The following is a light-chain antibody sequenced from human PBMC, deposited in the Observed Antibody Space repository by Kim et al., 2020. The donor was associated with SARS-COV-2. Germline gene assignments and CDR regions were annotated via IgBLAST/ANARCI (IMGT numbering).Light chain of an antibody. J-gene: IGLJ2*01. CDR2: QDS. CDR1: KVGDKY. Sequence: VSPGQTASITCSGDKVGDKYACWYQQKPGQSPVLVSYQDSKRPSGIPERFSGSNSGNTATLTISGTQAMDEADYYCQAWDSSTVVFGGGTQLTVL. V-gene: IGLV3-1*01. CDR3: QAWDSSTVV.